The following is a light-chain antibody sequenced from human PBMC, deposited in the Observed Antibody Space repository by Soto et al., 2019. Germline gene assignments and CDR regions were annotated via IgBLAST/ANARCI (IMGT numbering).Light chain of an antibody. Sequence: QSVLTQPASVSGSPGQSITISCTGTSSDVGGYKYVSWYQQYPGKAPKLMIYEVSNRPSGVSNRFSGSKSGNTASLTISGLQAEDEADYYCSSYTIRGTLVLFGGGTQLTVL. V-gene: IGLV2-14*01. CDR3: SSYTIRGTLVL. CDR2: EVS. CDR1: SSDVGGYKY. J-gene: IGLJ3*02.